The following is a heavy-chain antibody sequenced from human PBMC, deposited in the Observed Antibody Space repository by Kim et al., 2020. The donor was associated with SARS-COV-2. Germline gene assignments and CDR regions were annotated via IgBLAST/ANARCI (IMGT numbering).Heavy chain of an antibody. V-gene: IGHV3-23*01. Sequence: GRFTISRDNSKNTLYLQMNSLRAEDTAVYYCAKSFYGSGSYYSWGDFDYWGQGTLVTVSS. J-gene: IGHJ4*02. CDR3: AKSFYGSGSYYSWGDFDY. D-gene: IGHD3-10*01.